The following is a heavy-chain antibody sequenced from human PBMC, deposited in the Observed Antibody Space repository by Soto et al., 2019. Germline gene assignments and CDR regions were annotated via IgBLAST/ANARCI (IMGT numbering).Heavy chain of an antibody. D-gene: IGHD3-3*01. CDR3: ATGPYYDFWSGYGN. V-gene: IGHV3-23*01. CDR1: GFTFSSYA. Sequence: EVQLLESGGGLVQPGGSLRLSCAASGFTFSSYAMSWVRQAPGKGLEWVSAISGSGGSTYYADSVKGRFTISRDNCKNTLYLQMNSLRAEDTAVYYCATGPYYDFWSGYGNWGQGTLVTVSS. J-gene: IGHJ4*02. CDR2: ISGSGGST.